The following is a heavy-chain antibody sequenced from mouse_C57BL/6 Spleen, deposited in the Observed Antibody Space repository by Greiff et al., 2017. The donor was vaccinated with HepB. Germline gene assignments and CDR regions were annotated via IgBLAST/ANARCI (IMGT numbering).Heavy chain of an antibody. V-gene: IGHV5-17*01. CDR3: AKSTMVTSWFAY. D-gene: IGHD2-2*01. Sequence: EVQLVESGGGLVKPGGSLKLSCAASGFTFSDYGMHWVRQAPEKGLEWVAYISSGSSTIYYADTVKGRFTISRDNAKNTLFLQMTSLRSEDTAMYYCAKSTMVTSWFAYWGQGTLVTVS. J-gene: IGHJ3*01. CDR2: ISSGSSTI. CDR1: GFTFSDYG.